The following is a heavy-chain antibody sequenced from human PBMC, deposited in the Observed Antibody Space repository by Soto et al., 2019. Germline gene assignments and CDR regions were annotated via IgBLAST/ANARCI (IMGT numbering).Heavy chain of an antibody. Sequence: QVQLVQSGAEVKKPGASVKVSCKASGYTFTSYAMHWVRQAPGQRLEWMGWINAGNGNTKYSQKFQGRVTITRDTSASTAYMELSSLRSEDTAVYYCARECHYWGSYRSSFDYWGQGTLVTVSS. CDR1: GYTFTSYA. D-gene: IGHD1-26*01. CDR3: ARECHYWGSYRSSFDY. V-gene: IGHV1-3*01. J-gene: IGHJ4*02. CDR2: INAGNGNT.